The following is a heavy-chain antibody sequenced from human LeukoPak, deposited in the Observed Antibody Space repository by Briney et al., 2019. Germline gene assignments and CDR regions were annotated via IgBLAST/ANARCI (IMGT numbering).Heavy chain of an antibody. Sequence: GASVKVSCKASGYTFTSYGISWVRQAPGQGLEWMGWISAYNGNTNYAQKLQGRVTMTTDTSTSTAYMELRSLRSDDTAVYYCARGHDYGDYVRSWFDPWGPGTLVTVSS. CDR1: GYTFTSYG. J-gene: IGHJ5*02. CDR2: ISAYNGNT. CDR3: ARGHDYGDYVRSWFDP. D-gene: IGHD4-17*01. V-gene: IGHV1-18*01.